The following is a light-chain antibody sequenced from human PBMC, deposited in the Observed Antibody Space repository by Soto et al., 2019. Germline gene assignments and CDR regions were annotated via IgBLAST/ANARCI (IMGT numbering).Light chain of an antibody. Sequence: DIAMTQSPDSLAVPLGERSTINCKSSQSVLYSSNNKNYSAWYQQKPGQPPKLLIYWASTRESGVPDRFTGSGSGTDFTLTISSLQAEDVAVYYCQQYFGSPLTFGGGTKVEIK. CDR2: WAS. CDR1: QSVLYSSNNKNY. V-gene: IGKV4-1*01. CDR3: QQYFGSPLT. J-gene: IGKJ4*01.